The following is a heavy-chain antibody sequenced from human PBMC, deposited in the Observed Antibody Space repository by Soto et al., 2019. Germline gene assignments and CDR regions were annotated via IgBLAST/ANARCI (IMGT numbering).Heavy chain of an antibody. CDR1: GFTFRGYS. J-gene: IGHJ4*02. V-gene: IGHV3-48*02. Sequence: EVLLVESGGGLVPPGGSLRLSCAASGFTFRGYSMNWVRQAPGKGLVWISYISGSSSTEYYADSVKGRFTISRDNARNSLYLQMNSLRDEDTAVYYCARVDTAMIDYWGQGTLVTVSS. CDR2: ISGSSSTE. CDR3: ARVDTAMIDY. D-gene: IGHD5-18*01.